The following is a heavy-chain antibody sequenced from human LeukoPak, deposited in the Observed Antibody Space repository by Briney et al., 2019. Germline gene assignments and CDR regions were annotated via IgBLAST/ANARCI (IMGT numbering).Heavy chain of an antibody. V-gene: IGHV3-7*03. Sequence: QSGGSLRLSCAASGFTFSSYWMNWARQAPGKGLEWVASINHNGNVNYYVDSVKGRFTISRDNAKNSLYLQMSNLRAEDTAMYFCARGGGLDVWGQGATVTVSS. CDR3: ARGGGLDV. CDR2: INHNGNVN. D-gene: IGHD3-16*01. J-gene: IGHJ6*02. CDR1: GFTFSSYW.